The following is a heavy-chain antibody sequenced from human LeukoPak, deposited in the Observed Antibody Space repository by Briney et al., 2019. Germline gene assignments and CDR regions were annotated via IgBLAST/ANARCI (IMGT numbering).Heavy chain of an antibody. J-gene: IGHJ4*02. CDR1: CYSISSGYY. CDR3: ARLTEYYYDSSGYYRYYFDY. V-gene: IGHV4-38-2*02. D-gene: IGHD3-22*01. CDR2: IHHSGST. Sequence: SETLSLTCTVSCYSISSGYYWGCIRQPPGKGLEWIGTIHHSGSTYYIPSLKSRVTISVDTSKNHFSLKLSSVTAADTAVYYCARLTEYYYDSSGYYRYYFDYWGQGTLVTVSS.